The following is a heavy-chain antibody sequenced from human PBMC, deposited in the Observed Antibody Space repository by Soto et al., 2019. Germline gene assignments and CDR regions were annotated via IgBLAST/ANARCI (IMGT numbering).Heavy chain of an antibody. V-gene: IGHV3-13*05. CDR1: GFVFSTYD. CDR3: ARAGIEYRYAMDV. CDR2: IGTAGDP. J-gene: IGHJ6*02. D-gene: IGHD5-12*01. Sequence: GGSLRLSCTASGFVFSTYDMHWVRQATGKGLEWVSGIGTAGDPYYSGSVKGRFTISRENAKNSLYLQMNSLRAEDTAVYYCARAGIEYRYAMDVWGQGTTVTVSS.